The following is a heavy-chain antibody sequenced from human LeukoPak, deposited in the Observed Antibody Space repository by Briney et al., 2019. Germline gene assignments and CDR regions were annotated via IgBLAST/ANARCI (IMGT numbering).Heavy chain of an antibody. Sequence: SETLSLTCSVSGGPISGYYWTWIRQPPGKGLEWVGYIYYSGSTNYNPSLKSRVTLSVDTSKNQFSLKLNSVTAADTAVYFCAREPPGIDDAFDIWGQGTMVTVSS. CDR1: GGPISGYY. CDR3: AREPPGIDDAFDI. D-gene: IGHD2-15*01. V-gene: IGHV4-59*01. CDR2: IYYSGST. J-gene: IGHJ3*02.